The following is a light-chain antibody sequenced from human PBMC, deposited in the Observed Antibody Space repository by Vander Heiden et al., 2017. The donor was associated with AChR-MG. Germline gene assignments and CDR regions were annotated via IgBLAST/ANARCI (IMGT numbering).Light chain of an antibody. V-gene: IGKV1-5*01. CDR3: QQFNSYWGT. CDR1: QSITTW. CDR2: DAS. J-gene: IGKJ1*01. Sequence: DIQMTQSPSTLSASVGDRVTITCRASQSITTWLAWFQQKPGKAPKLLTYDASSLESGVPSRFSGSGSGTEFTLTISSLQPDDFATYYCQQFNSYWGTFGQRTKVEIK.